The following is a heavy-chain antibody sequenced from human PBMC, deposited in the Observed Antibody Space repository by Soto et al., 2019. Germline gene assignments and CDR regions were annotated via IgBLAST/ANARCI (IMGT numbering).Heavy chain of an antibody. CDR2: ISSSSSTI. D-gene: IGHD6-13*01. Sequence: CGPIRLPCAASGFTFISYSMNWVLQAPGKGLEWVSYISSSSSTIYYADSVKGRFTISRDNAKNSLYLQMNSLRAEDTAVYYCARGSQYSSTSDAFDIWGQGTMVTVSS. V-gene: IGHV3-48*01. J-gene: IGHJ3*02. CDR1: GFTFISYS. CDR3: ARGSQYSSTSDAFDI.